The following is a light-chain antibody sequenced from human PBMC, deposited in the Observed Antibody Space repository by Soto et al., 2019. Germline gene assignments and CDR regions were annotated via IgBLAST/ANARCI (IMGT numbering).Light chain of an antibody. V-gene: IGKV1-39*01. CDR3: QHTYSPPWT. J-gene: IGKJ1*01. Sequence: DIQMTQSPSSSSASIGDRVVITCRASQSLGTYLNWYQQKTGKGPDXLIYAASTLHSGVPSRFSGDGSGNNCTLTITSLQPEDSELYDCQHTYSPPWTFGLGTKVDI. CDR2: AAS. CDR1: QSLGTY.